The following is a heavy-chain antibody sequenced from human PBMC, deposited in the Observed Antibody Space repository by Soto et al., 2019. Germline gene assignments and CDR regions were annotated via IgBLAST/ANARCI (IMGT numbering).Heavy chain of an antibody. Sequence: VGALRLSCAASGFSFSDYYMSWIRQAPGKGLEWIGYSSNSGSFTRYANSVKGRFSISRDNAKNSLFLQINSLRGEDTAIYYCVRSCDNYNLLDSWGQGTPVTVSS. D-gene: IGHD1-1*01. CDR3: VRSCDNYNLLDS. CDR2: SSNSGSFT. V-gene: IGHV3-11*06. CDR1: GFSFSDYY. J-gene: IGHJ4*02.